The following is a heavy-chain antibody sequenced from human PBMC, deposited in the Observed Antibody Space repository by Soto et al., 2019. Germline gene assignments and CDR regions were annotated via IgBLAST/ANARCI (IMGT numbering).Heavy chain of an antibody. Sequence: QVQLVQSGAEVKKPGSSVKVSCKASGGTFSSYTISWVRQAPGQGLEWMGRIIPILGIANYAQKFQGRVTITADKSTSTAYMELSSLRSEDTAVYYCARGSSSWYNFYSMDVWGKGTTVTVSS. D-gene: IGHD6-13*01. CDR1: GGTFSSYT. J-gene: IGHJ6*03. V-gene: IGHV1-69*02. CDR2: IIPILGIA. CDR3: ARGSSSWYNFYSMDV.